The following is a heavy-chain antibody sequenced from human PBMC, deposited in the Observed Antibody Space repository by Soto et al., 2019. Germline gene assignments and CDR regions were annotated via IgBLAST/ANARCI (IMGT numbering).Heavy chain of an antibody. CDR3: AREGGGGYYGSGTYGMDV. CDR1: GYTFTGYY. CDR2: INPNSGGT. D-gene: IGHD3-10*01. J-gene: IGHJ6*02. V-gene: IGHV1-2*04. Sequence: GASVKVSCKASGYTFTGYYMHWVRQAPGQGLEWMGWINPNSGGTNYAQKFQGWVTMTRDTSISTAYMELSRLRSDDTAVYYCAREGGGGYYGSGTYGMDVWGQGTTVTVSS.